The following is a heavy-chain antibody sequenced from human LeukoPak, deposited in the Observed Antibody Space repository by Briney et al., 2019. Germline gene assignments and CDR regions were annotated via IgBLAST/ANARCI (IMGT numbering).Heavy chain of an antibody. CDR3: ARSRGRFGESYFDY. CDR1: GFTFSSYS. J-gene: IGHJ4*02. CDR2: ISSSSSYI. V-gene: IGHV3-21*01. D-gene: IGHD3-10*01. Sequence: GGSLRLSCAASGFTFSSYSMNWVRQAPGKGLEWVSSISSSSSYIYYADSVKGRFTISRDNAKNSLYLQMNSLRAEDTAVYYCARSRGRFGESYFDYWGQGTLVTVSS.